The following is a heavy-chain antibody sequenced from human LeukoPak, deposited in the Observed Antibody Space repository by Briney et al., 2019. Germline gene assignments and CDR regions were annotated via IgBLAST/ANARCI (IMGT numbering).Heavy chain of an antibody. CDR1: GGSISSDSYY. J-gene: IGHJ4*02. D-gene: IGHD6-19*01. CDR2: IYYSGST. CDR3: ASLAVAGLSEGY. Sequence: SQTLSLTCTVSGGSISSDSYYWAWIRQPPGKGLEWIASIYYSGSTYYNPSLKSRVTISVDTSRNQFSLKLSSVTAADTAVYYCASLAVAGLSEGYWGQGTLVIVSS. V-gene: IGHV4-39*01.